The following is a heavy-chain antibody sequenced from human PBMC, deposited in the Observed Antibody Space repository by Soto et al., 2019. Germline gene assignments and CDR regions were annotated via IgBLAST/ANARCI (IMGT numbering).Heavy chain of an antibody. V-gene: IGHV3-23*01. CDR1: GFTFSSYA. CDR3: AKSQGSISIQNDAFDI. CDR2: ISGSGGST. D-gene: IGHD3-10*01. Sequence: GGSLRLSCAASGFTFSSYAMSWVRQAPGKGLEWVSAISGSGGSTYYADSVKGRFTISRDNSKNTLYLQMNSLRAEDTAVYYCAKSQGSISIQNDAFDIWGQRTMVTVSS. J-gene: IGHJ3*02.